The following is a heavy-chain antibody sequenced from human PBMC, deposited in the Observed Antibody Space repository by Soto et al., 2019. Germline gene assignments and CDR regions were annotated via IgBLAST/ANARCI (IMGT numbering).Heavy chain of an antibody. D-gene: IGHD3-22*01. CDR1: GFTFSSYT. CDR3: ARVRFYYDSSGYYSDY. J-gene: IGHJ4*02. V-gene: IGHV3-21*01. CDR2: ISSSSYI. Sequence: GGSLRLSCAASGFTFSSYTMNWVRQAPGKGLEWVSSISSSSYIYYADSMKGRFTISRDNAKNSLYLQINSLRAEDTAVYYCARVRFYYDSSGYYSDYWGQGTLVTVSS.